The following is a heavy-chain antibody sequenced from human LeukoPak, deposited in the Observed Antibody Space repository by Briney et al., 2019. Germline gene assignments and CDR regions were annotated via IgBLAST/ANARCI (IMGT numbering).Heavy chain of an antibody. Sequence: GESLKISCKGSGYSFTTNWIGWVRQMPGKGLEWVGIIYPGDSDTRYSPSFQGQVTISADKSTSAVYLQWNSLKVSDTAMYYCTRVLWTWALNYFYGMDVWGQGTAVTVSS. CDR1: GYSFTTNW. D-gene: IGHD3/OR15-3a*01. V-gene: IGHV5-51*01. CDR2: IYPGDSDT. CDR3: TRVLWTWALNYFYGMDV. J-gene: IGHJ6*02.